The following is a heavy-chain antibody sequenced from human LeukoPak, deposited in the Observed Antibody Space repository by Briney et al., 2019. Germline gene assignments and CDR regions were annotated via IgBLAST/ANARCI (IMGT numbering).Heavy chain of an antibody. CDR3: ARHYPTYYDFDY. CDR2: IFHSGST. J-gene: IGHJ4*02. Sequence: PSETLSLTRTVSGGSISNYYWTWLRQPPGKGLEWIGYIFHSGSTKYNPSLQSRITISVDTYKNRFSLKLSSVTAADTAMYYCARHYPTYYDFDYWGQGTLVTVSS. CDR1: GGSISNYY. V-gene: IGHV4-59*08. D-gene: IGHD3-10*01.